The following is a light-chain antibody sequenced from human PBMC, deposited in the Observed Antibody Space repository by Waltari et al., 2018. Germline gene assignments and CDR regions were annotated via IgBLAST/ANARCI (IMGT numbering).Light chain of an antibody. J-gene: IGKJ1*01. V-gene: IGKV3-20*01. CDR2: GAS. CDR1: QSVSRS. Sequence: EIVLTQSPGTLSLSPGDRATLSCRASQSVSRSLAWYQQKPGQAPRLLIYGASSRATGVPDRCSGSGSVTDFSLTISRLEPEDFAVYYCQHYVTLPATFGQGTKVEIK. CDR3: QHYVTLPAT.